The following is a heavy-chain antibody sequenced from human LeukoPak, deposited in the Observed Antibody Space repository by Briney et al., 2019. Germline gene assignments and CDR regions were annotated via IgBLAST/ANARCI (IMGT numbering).Heavy chain of an antibody. V-gene: IGHV4-38-2*02. D-gene: IGHD6-13*01. CDR1: GYSISSGYY. CDR3: ARDYGYNSSWYSWFDP. Sequence: KPSETLSLTCTVSGYSISSGYYWGWIRQPPGKGLEWIGSIYHSGSTYYNPSLKSRVTISVDTSKNQFSLKLSSVTAADTAVYYCARDYGYNSSWYSWFDPWGQGTLVTVSS. CDR2: IYHSGST. J-gene: IGHJ5*02.